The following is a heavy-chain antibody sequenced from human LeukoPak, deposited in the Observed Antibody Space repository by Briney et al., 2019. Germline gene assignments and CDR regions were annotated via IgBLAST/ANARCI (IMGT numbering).Heavy chain of an antibody. CDR3: ARDWYHAIDY. CDR1: GFTFSNYG. Sequence: PGGSLRLSCAASGFTFSNYGMHWVRQAPGKGLEWVAFIRYDGSNKYYADSVKGRFTISRDNSKNTLYLQMNSLRAEDTAVYYCARDWYHAIDYWGQGTLVTVSS. J-gene: IGHJ4*02. D-gene: IGHD2-2*01. CDR2: IRYDGSNK. V-gene: IGHV3-30*02.